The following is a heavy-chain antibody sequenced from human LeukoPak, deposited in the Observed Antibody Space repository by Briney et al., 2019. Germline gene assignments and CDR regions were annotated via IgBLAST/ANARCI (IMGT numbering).Heavy chain of an antibody. Sequence: GASVTVSCKASGYAFTSYYMHWVRQAPGQGLEWMGLINPSGGSTSYAQKFQGRVTMTRDTSTSTVYMEPSSLRTEDTAVYYCARDLPGIAAARGWFDPWGQGTLVTVSS. V-gene: IGHV1-46*01. J-gene: IGHJ5*02. CDR3: ARDLPGIAAARGWFDP. D-gene: IGHD6-13*01. CDR1: GYAFTSYY. CDR2: INPSGGST.